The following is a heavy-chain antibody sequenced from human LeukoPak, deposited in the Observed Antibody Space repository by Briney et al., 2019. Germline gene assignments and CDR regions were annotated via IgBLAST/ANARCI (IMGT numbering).Heavy chain of an antibody. J-gene: IGHJ6*02. D-gene: IGHD2-15*01. CDR3: ARDLGGVYYYGMDV. CDR1: GYTFTSYG. CDR2: ISACNGNT. Sequence: GASVKVSCKASGYTFTSYGISWVRQAPGQGLEWMGWISACNGNTNYAQKLQGRVTMTTDTSTSTAYMELRSLRSDDTAVYYCARDLGGVYYYGMDVWGQGTTVTVSS. V-gene: IGHV1-18*01.